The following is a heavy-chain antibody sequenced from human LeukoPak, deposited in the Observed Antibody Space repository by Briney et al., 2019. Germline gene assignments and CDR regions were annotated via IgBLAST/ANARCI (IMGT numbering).Heavy chain of an antibody. J-gene: IGHJ3*02. CDR2: IRYDGSNK. CDR1: GFTFSSYG. V-gene: IGHV3-30*02. D-gene: IGHD3-22*01. Sequence: SGGSLRLSCAASGFTFSSYGMHWVRQAPGKGLEWVAFIRYDGSNKYYADSVKGRFTISRDNSKNTLYLQMNSLRAEDTAVYYCAKGDNYDSSGAFDIWGQGTMVTVSS. CDR3: AKGDNYDSSGAFDI.